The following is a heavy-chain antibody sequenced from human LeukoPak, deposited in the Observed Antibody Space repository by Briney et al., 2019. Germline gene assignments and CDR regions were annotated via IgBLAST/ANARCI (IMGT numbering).Heavy chain of an antibody. CDR2: ISYDGSNK. CDR1: GFTFSSYA. J-gene: IGHJ5*02. D-gene: IGHD2-15*01. V-gene: IGHV3-30-3*01. CDR3: ASLGGVVVVAANYNWFDP. Sequence: GGSLRLSCAASGFTFSSYAMHWVRQAPGKGLEWVAVISYDGSNKYYADSVKGRFTISRDNSKNTLYLQMNSLRAEDTAVYYCASLGGVVVVAANYNWFDPWGQGTLVTVSS.